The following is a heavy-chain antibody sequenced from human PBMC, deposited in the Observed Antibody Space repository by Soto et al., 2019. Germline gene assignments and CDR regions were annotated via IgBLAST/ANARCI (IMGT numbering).Heavy chain of an antibody. D-gene: IGHD2-2*01. Sequence: PGGSLRLSCAASGFTFSSYAMHWVRQAPGKGLEYVSAISSNGGSTYYANSVKGRFTISRDNSKNTLYLQMDSLKTEDTAVYYCTTVGYCISTSCRVRGPWGQGTLVTVSS. CDR3: TTVGYCISTSCRVRGP. CDR2: ISSNGGST. V-gene: IGHV3-64*01. J-gene: IGHJ5*02. CDR1: GFTFSSYA.